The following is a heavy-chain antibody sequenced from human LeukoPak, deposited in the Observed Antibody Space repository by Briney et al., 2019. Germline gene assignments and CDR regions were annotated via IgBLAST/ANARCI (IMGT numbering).Heavy chain of an antibody. V-gene: IGHV4-61*02. J-gene: IGHJ4*02. CDR2: IYPSGSTIYPSGTT. CDR3: ARGTGTTNFDY. CDR1: GGSVSSGSYY. D-gene: IGHD1-1*01. Sequence: SETLSLTCTVSGGSVSSGSYYWSWIRQPAGTGLEWIGRIYPSGSTIYPSGTTHYNPSLKSRVTISVDTSKNQFSLKVDSVTAADAAVYFCARGTGTTNFDYWGQGTLVTVSS.